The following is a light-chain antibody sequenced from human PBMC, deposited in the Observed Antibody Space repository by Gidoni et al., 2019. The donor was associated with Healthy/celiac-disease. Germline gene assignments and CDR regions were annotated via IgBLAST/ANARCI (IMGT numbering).Light chain of an antibody. J-gene: IGKJ4*01. V-gene: IGKV1-5*01. Sequence: DIQMTQSPSTLSASVGDRVTITWRASQSISTWLAWYQQKPGKAPKLLIYDAYSLESGVSSRFSGSGSGKDFTITISSLRPDDFAAYYCQQYKSFSLTFGGGTKVEIK. CDR1: QSISTW. CDR3: QQYKSFSLT. CDR2: DAY.